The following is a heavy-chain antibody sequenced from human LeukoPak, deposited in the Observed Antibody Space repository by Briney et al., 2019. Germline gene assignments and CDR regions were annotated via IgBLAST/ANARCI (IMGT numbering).Heavy chain of an antibody. V-gene: IGHV4-39*07. CDR2: IYYSGST. CDR1: SGSISSSSYY. D-gene: IGHD3-22*01. Sequence: PSETLSLTCTVSSGSISSSSYYWGWIRQPPGKGLEWIGSIYYSGSTYYNPSLKSRVTISVDTSKNQFSLKLSSVTAADTAVYYCAREYYYDSSGYPDYWGQGTLVTVSS. CDR3: AREYYYDSSGYPDY. J-gene: IGHJ4*02.